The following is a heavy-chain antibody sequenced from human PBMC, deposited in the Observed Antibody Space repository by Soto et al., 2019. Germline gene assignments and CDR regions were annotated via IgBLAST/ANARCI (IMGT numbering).Heavy chain of an antibody. CDR1: GGSISSGGYY. D-gene: IGHD1-26*01. V-gene: IGHV4-31*03. CDR2: IYYSGST. J-gene: IGHJ4*02. CDR3: ARDQGWELLRGGYFDY. Sequence: QVQLQESGPGLVKPSQTLSLTCTVSGGSISSGGYYWSWIRQHPGKGLEWIGYIYYSGSTYYNPSLKSRVTSSVDTSKNQFSLKLSSVTAADTAVYYCARDQGWELLRGGYFDYWGQGTLVTVSS.